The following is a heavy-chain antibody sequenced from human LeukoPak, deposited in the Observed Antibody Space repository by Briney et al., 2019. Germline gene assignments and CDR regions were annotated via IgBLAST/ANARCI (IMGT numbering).Heavy chain of an antibody. CDR2: IYYSGST. J-gene: IGHJ5*02. CDR3: ARQPPPTYYYGSTPTWTTFWFDP. V-gene: IGHV4-30-4*01. CDR1: GGSISHGNYY. Sequence: SQTLSLTCTVSGGSISHGNYYWSWIRQPPGKGLEWIGYIYYSGSTNYNPSLKSRVTISVDTSKNQFSLKLSSVTAADTAVYYCARQPPPTYYYGSTPTWTTFWFDPWGQGTLVTVSS. D-gene: IGHD3-10*01.